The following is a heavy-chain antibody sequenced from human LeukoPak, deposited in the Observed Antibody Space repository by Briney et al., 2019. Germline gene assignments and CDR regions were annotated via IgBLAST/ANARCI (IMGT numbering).Heavy chain of an antibody. V-gene: IGHV3-23*01. Sequence: GGSLRLSCAASGFTFSSYAMSWVRQAPGKGLEWVSAISGSGGSTHYADSVKGRFTISRDNSKNTLYLQMNSLRAEDTAVYYCAKDLVRITIFGVVIPPGYYMDVWGKGTTVTVSS. CDR1: GFTFSSYA. J-gene: IGHJ6*03. CDR2: ISGSGGST. D-gene: IGHD3-3*01. CDR3: AKDLVRITIFGVVIPPGYYMDV.